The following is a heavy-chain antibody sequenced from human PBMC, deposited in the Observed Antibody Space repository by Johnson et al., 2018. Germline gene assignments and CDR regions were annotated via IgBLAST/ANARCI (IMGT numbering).Heavy chain of an antibody. CDR1: GGSISTYY. J-gene: IGHJ6*02. CDR3: AGAKYYDSTI. Sequence: QVQLRESGPGLVKPSETLSLTCTVSGGSISTYYWSWIRQPPGKGLEWVGYIYYSGSTNYNPSPKSRVTISVDTSKNQFPLKLSSVTAADPAVYYWAGAKYYDSTIWGQGTTVTVSS. V-gene: IGHV4-59*01. D-gene: IGHD3-22*01. CDR2: IYYSGST.